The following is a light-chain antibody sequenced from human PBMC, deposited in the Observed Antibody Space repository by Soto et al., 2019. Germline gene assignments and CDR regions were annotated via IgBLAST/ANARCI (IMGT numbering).Light chain of an antibody. CDR3: GTWDVSLSAGV. CDR1: SSNIGKNF. Sequence: QSVLTQPPSVSSAQGQKVTISCAGSSSNIGKNFVSWYQQLPGTAPKLLIYDNNNRPSGIPDRFSGSKSGTSAPLGITGLQTGDEADYYCGTWDVSLSAGVFGGGTKLTVL. J-gene: IGLJ2*01. CDR2: DNN. V-gene: IGLV1-51*01.